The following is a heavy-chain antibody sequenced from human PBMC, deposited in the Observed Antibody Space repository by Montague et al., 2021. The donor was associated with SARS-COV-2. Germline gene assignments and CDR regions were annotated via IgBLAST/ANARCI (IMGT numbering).Heavy chain of an antibody. V-gene: IGHV4-61*01. Sequence: SETLSLTCSASGVSVSSNNYYWTWIRRPPGKGLEWIGYIYFNGNTILNPSLEGRVTTSIDTSKNQFSLKLSSVTAADTAMYYCARGRRRYNWRDETSYYYGMGVWGQGTTVTVSS. CDR3: ARGRRRYNWRDETSYYYGMGV. CDR2: IYFNGNT. CDR1: GVSVSSNNYY. J-gene: IGHJ6*02. D-gene: IGHD1-20*01.